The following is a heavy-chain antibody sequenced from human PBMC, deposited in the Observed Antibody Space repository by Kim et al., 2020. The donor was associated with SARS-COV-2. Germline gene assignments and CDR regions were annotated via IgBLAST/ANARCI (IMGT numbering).Heavy chain of an antibody. CDR3: ARDYDSNPYLSTEYFQH. Sequence: GGSLRLSCAASGFTFSSYSMNWVRQAPGKGLEWVSPISYSRNYTYYSDSVKGRFTISRDNAKNSLYLQMNSLRAEDTAVYYCARDYDSNPYLSTEYFQHWGQGTLVTVSS. CDR2: ISYSRNYT. V-gene: IGHV3-21*01. D-gene: IGHD3-22*01. CDR1: GFTFSSYS. J-gene: IGHJ1*01.